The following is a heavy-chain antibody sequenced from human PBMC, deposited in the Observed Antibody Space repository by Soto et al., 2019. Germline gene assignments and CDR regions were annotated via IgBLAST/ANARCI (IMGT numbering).Heavy chain of an antibody. CDR1: GFTFSSYW. CDR3: ARVHIGKYGVWNY. CDR2: INPGGTIT. J-gene: IGHJ4*02. D-gene: IGHD2-21*01. Sequence: EEQLVESGGGLVQPGGSLRLSCAASGFTFSSYWMHWVRQAPGKGLVWVSRINPGGTITDYADSVKGRFTISRDNAKNTVYLQVNSLRGDDTAEYFCARVHIGKYGVWNYWGQGTLVTVSS. V-gene: IGHV3-74*01.